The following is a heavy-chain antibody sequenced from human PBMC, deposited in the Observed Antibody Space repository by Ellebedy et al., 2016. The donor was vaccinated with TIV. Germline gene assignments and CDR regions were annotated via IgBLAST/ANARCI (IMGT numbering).Heavy chain of an antibody. D-gene: IGHD3-10*01. CDR1: GFTVSSNY. Sequence: GGSLRLXXAASGFTVSSNYMSWIRQAPGKGLEWVSGISWNSGSIGYADSVKGRFTISRDNAKNSLYLQMNSLRAEDTALYYCAKDTHPYYYGSGEGVWGQGTLVTVSS. CDR3: AKDTHPYYYGSGEGV. V-gene: IGHV3-9*01. J-gene: IGHJ4*02. CDR2: ISWNSGSI.